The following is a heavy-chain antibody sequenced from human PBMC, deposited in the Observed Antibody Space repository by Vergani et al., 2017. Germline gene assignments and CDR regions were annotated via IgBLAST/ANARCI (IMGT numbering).Heavy chain of an antibody. V-gene: IGHV4-59*01. Sequence: QVQLQESGPGLVKPSETLSLTCTVSGGSISSYYWSWIRQPPGKGLEWIGYIYYSGSTNYNPSLKSRVTISVDTSKNQFSLKLSSVTAADTAVYYCARDRGLCDSPIAFDIWGQGTMVTVSS. J-gene: IGHJ3*02. D-gene: IGHD5/OR15-5a*01. CDR2: IYYSGST. CDR1: GGSISSYY. CDR3: ARDRGLCDSPIAFDI.